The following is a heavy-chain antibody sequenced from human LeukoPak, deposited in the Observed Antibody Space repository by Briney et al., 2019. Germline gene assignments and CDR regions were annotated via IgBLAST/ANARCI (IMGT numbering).Heavy chain of an antibody. Sequence: ASVKVSCKASGYSFTDNFLHWVRQALGQGLQWVGIINPADGTTTYAQKFQGRVTMTRDTSTSTVYIELRSLRSGDTAVYYCARGGNSGYFDYWGQGTLVTVSS. V-gene: IGHV1-46*01. J-gene: IGHJ4*02. CDR2: INPADGTT. D-gene: IGHD4-23*01. CDR1: GYSFTDNF. CDR3: ARGGNSGYFDY.